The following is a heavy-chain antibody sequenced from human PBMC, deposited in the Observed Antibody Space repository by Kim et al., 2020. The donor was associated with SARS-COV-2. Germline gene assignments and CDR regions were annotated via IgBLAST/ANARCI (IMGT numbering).Heavy chain of an antibody. CDR1: GGSFSGYY. CDR3: ARVSCSSTTCMRGRRYWYFDL. D-gene: IGHD2-2*01. CDR2: INHSGST. V-gene: IGHV4-34*01. J-gene: IGHJ2*01. Sequence: SETLSLTCAVYGGSFSGYYWSWIRQPPGKGLEWIGEINHSGSTNYNPSLKSRVTISVDTSKNQFSLKLSSVTAADTAVYYCARVSCSSTTCMRGRRYWYFDLWGRGTLVTVSS.